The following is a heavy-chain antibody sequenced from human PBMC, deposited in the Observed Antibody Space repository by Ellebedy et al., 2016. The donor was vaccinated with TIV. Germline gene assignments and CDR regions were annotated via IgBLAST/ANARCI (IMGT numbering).Heavy chain of an antibody. Sequence: SQTLSLTCAISGDSVSSNSGAWNWIRQSPSRGLEWLGRTYFRSQWYTDYGVSVNGRMTINADTSKNQFFLHLHSVTPDDTALYYCARDPISSRWYVDFWGQGALVTVSS. D-gene: IGHD6-13*01. CDR1: GDSVSSNSGA. J-gene: IGHJ4*02. CDR2: TYFRSQWYT. CDR3: ARDPISSRWYVDF. V-gene: IGHV6-1*01.